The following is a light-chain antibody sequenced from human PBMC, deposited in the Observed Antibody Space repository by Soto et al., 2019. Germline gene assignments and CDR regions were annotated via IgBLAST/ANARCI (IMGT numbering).Light chain of an antibody. Sequence: EIVMTQSPATLSVSPGETATLSCRASQYVSNKVAWYQQKPGQAPSLLILGASTRATGVPARFSGSGSGTDFTLTISSLEPEDFAVYYCQQRSNWPLTFGQGTRLEIK. CDR3: QQRSNWPLT. CDR1: QYVSNK. J-gene: IGKJ5*01. V-gene: IGKV3-15*01. CDR2: GAS.